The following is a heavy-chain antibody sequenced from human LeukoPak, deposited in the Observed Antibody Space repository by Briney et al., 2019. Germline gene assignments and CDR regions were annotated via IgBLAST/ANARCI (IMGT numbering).Heavy chain of an antibody. J-gene: IGHJ4*02. D-gene: IGHD4-23*01. CDR1: GGSFSGYY. V-gene: IGHV4-34*01. CDR3: ARHAETTVVTPYFDY. Sequence: NPSETQSLTCAVYGGSFSGYYWSWIRQPPGKGLEWIGEINHSGSTNYNPSLKSRVTISVDTSKNQFSLKLSSVTAADTAVYYCARHAETTVVTPYFDYWGQGTLVTVSS. CDR2: INHSGST.